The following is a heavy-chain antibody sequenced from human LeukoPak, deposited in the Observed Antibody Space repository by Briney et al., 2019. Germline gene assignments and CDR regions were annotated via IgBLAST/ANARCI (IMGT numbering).Heavy chain of an antibody. V-gene: IGHV1-2*02. CDR3: AKCALNGDPYDAFDM. J-gene: IGHJ3*02. CDR1: GYTFTGYY. D-gene: IGHD2-8*01. Sequence: ASVKVSCKASGYTFTGYYMHWVRQAPGQGLEWMGWINPNSGGTNYAQKFQSRVTMTRDTSISTAYMELSRLRSDDTAVYYCAKCALNGDPYDAFDMWGQGTMVIVSS. CDR2: INPNSGGT.